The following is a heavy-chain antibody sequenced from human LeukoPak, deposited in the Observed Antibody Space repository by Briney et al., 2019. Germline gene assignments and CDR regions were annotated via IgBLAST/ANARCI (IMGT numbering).Heavy chain of an antibody. CDR2: IDQDGSET. CDR3: ARETCGGSCYSGDY. V-gene: IGHV3-7*05. J-gene: IGHJ4*02. CDR1: GFTFSSYW. D-gene: IGHD2-15*01. Sequence: PGGSLRLSCAASGFTFSSYWMTWVRQGPGKGLEWVANIDQDGSETYYVDSVKGRFTISRDNAKNSLYLQMNSLRAEDTAVYYCARETCGGSCYSGDYWGQGTLVTVSS.